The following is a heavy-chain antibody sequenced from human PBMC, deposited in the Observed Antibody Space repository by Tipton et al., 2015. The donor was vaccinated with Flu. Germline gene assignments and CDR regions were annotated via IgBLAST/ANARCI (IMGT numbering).Heavy chain of an antibody. V-gene: IGHV4-59*01. J-gene: IGHJ3*02. CDR1: GGSISSYY. D-gene: IGHD1-26*01. Sequence: LRLSCTVSGGSISSYYWSWIRQPPGKGLEWIGYIYYSGSTNYNPSLKSRVTISVDTSKNQFSLKLSSVTAADTAVYYCARERVGATPLDAFDIWGQGTMVTVSS. CDR2: IYYSGST. CDR3: ARERVGATPLDAFDI.